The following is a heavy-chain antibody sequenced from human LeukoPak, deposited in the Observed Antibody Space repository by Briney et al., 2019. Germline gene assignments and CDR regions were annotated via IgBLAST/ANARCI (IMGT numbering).Heavy chain of an antibody. CDR3: AKDFLYYDILTGYRDSDAFDI. V-gene: IGHV3-30*02. J-gene: IGHJ3*02. Sequence: GGSLRLSCAASGFTFSSYGMHWVRQAPGKGLEWVAFIQHDGSNKYYADSVKGRFTISRDNSKNTLYLQMNSLRAEDTAVYYCAKDFLYYDILTGYRDSDAFDIWGQGTMVTVSS. D-gene: IGHD3-9*01. CDR2: IQHDGSNK. CDR1: GFTFSSYG.